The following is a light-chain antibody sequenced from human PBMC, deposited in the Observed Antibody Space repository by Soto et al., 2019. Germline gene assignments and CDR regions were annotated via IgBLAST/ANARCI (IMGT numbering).Light chain of an antibody. J-gene: IGKJ1*01. CDR1: QSISTR. CDR3: QQYNSYST. Sequence: DIQMTQSPSTLSASVGDRVTITCRASQSISTRLAWYQQKPGKAPKLLIYDASSLESGVPSRFSGSASGTEFTLTISSLQPDDFVTYYCQQYNSYSTFGQGTKVDI. CDR2: DAS. V-gene: IGKV1-5*01.